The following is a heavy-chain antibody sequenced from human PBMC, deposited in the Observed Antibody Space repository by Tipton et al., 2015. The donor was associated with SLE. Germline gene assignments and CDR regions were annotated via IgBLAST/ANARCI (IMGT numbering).Heavy chain of an antibody. CDR2: IRYDGSIK. V-gene: IGHV3-30*02. Sequence: SLRLSCAASGFTFSRYGMHWVRQAPGKGLEWVAFIRYDGSIKHYADSVKGRLTISRDNAKNTLYLQMNSLRADDTAVYYCARTPSSGWYAAVALDYWGQGTLVTVSS. J-gene: IGHJ4*02. CDR3: ARTPSSGWYAAVALDY. CDR1: GFTFSRYG. D-gene: IGHD6-19*01.